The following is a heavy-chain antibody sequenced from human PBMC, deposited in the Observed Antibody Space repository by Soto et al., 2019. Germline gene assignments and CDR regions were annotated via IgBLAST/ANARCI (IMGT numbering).Heavy chain of an antibody. J-gene: IGHJ4*02. D-gene: IGHD3-10*01. CDR2: IYWDDDE. V-gene: IGHV2-5*02. CDR1: GFSLNTDGEG. CDR3: AHSRNLITEDAQVGDFDY. Sequence: QITLKESGPKQVKPTQTLTLTCSFSGFSLNTDGEGVGWVRQPPGEALEWLALIYWDDDERYSPSLKTRLTITKDPSKNQVVLIMTNMDPVDTATYYCAHSRNLITEDAQVGDFDYGGQGTLVTVSS.